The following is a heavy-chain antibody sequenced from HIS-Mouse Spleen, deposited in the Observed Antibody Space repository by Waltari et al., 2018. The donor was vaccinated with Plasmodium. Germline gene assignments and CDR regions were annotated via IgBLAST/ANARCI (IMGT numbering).Heavy chain of an antibody. CDR3: AKAQGVINFDY. J-gene: IGHJ4*02. D-gene: IGHD3-16*01. Sequence: QVQLVESGGGVVQPGRYLRLSCAASGFTSRRYGMHWVRQAPGKGLEWVAVISYDGSNKYYADSVKGRFTISRDNSKNTLYLQMNSLRAEDTAVYYCAKAQGVINFDYWGQGTLVTVSS. CDR1: GFTSRRYG. V-gene: IGHV3-30*18. CDR2: ISYDGSNK.